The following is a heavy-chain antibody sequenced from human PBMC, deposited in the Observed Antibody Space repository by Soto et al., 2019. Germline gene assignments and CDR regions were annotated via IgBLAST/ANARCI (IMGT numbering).Heavy chain of an antibody. V-gene: IGHV3-30-3*01. CDR2: ISYDGSNK. Sequence: LRLSCAASGFTFSSYAMHWVRQAPGKGLEWVAVISYDGSNKYYADSVKGRFTISRDNSKNTLYLQMNRLRAEDTAVYYCARDVGGYCSGGSCYSYYYYGMDVWGQGTTVTVSS. CDR1: GFTFSSYA. D-gene: IGHD2-15*01. CDR3: ARDVGGYCSGGSCYSYYYYGMDV. J-gene: IGHJ6*02.